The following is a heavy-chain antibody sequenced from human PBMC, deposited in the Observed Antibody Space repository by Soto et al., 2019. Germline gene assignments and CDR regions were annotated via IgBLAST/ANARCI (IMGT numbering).Heavy chain of an antibody. J-gene: IGHJ6*02. Sequence: QVQLVESGGGVVQPGRSLRLSCAASGFTFSSYGMHWVRQAPGKGLEWVAVISYDGSNKYYADSVKGRFTISRDNSKNTLYLQMNSLRAEETAVYYCAKAGVVAADLYYYYGMDVWGQGTTVTVSS. V-gene: IGHV3-30*18. CDR1: GFTFSSYG. CDR3: AKAGVVAADLYYYYGMDV. CDR2: ISYDGSNK. D-gene: IGHD2-15*01.